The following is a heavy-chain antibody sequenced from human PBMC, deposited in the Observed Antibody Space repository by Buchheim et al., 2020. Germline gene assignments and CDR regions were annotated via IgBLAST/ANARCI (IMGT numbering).Heavy chain of an antibody. J-gene: IGHJ4*02. D-gene: IGHD5-12*01. Sequence: QVQLVESGGGVVQPGRSLRLSCAASGFTFSSYGMHWVRQAPGKGLEWVAVIWYDGSNKYYADSVKGRFNISRENSKNTLYLQMNSLRAEDTAVYYCARDWGGYAFDYWGQGTL. CDR1: GFTFSSYG. V-gene: IGHV3-33*01. CDR3: ARDWGGYAFDY. CDR2: IWYDGSNK.